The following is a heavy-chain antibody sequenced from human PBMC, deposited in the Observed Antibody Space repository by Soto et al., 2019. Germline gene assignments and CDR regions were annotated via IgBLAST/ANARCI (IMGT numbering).Heavy chain of an antibody. J-gene: IGHJ6*02. CDR2: IWYDGSNK. Sequence: QVQLVESGGGVVQPGRSLRLSCAASGFTFSSYGMHWVRQAPGKGLEWVAVIWYDGSNKYYADSVKGRFTISRDNSKNTLYLQMNSLRAEDTAVYYCARDIVVTAMYYYYGMDVWGQETTVTVSS. CDR3: ARDIVVTAMYYYYGMDV. CDR1: GFTFSSYG. D-gene: IGHD2-21*02. V-gene: IGHV3-33*01.